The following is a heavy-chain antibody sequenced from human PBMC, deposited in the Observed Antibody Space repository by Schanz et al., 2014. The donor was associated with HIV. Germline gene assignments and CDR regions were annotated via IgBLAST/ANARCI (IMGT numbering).Heavy chain of an antibody. CDR1: GFTFSDYY. D-gene: IGHD3-3*01. Sequence: QVQLVESGGGLVKPGGSLRLSCAVSGFTFSDYYMSWIRQAPGKGLEWVSYISGSGNTIYYADSVKGRFTISRDNAKNSLSLQMNSLRAEDTAVYYCARPDYDFRVDVWGQGTTVTVSS. CDR3: ARPDYDFRVDV. V-gene: IGHV3-11*01. CDR2: ISGSGNTI. J-gene: IGHJ6*02.